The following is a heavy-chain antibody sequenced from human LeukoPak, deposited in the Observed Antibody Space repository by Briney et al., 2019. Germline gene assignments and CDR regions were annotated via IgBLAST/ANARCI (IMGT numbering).Heavy chain of an antibody. Sequence: ASVKVSCKASGYTFTSYGISWVRQAPGQGLEWMGWISAYNGNTNYAQKLQGRVTMTTDTSTSTAYMELRSLRSDDTAVYYCARNGRYFGWLSYNWFDPWGQGTLVTVSS. D-gene: IGHD3-9*01. CDR1: GYTFTSYG. CDR3: ARNGRYFGWLSYNWFDP. V-gene: IGHV1-18*01. CDR2: ISAYNGNT. J-gene: IGHJ5*02.